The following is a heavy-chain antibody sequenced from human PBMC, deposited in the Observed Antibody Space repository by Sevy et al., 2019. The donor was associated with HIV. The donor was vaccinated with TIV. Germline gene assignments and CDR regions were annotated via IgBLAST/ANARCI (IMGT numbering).Heavy chain of an antibody. D-gene: IGHD3-3*01. CDR3: ARGLGITIFGVGFDY. J-gene: IGHJ4*02. CDR2: ISYDGSNK. V-gene: IGHV3-30-3*01. CDR1: GFTFSSYA. Sequence: GGSLRLSCAASGFTFSSYAMHWVRQAPGKGLEWVAVISYDGSNKYYADSVKGRFTISRDNSKSTLYLQMNSLRAEDTAVYYCARGLGITIFGVGFDYWGQGTLVTVSS.